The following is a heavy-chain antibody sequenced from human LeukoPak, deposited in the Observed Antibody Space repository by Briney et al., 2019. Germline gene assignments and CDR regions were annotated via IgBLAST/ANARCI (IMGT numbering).Heavy chain of an antibody. Sequence: PSETLSLTCTVSGGSISSSSYYWGWIRQPPGKGLEWIGSIYYSWSTYYNPSLKSRVTISVDTSKNQFSLKLSSVTAADTAVYYCAREEVRGSMIVVVITSVATYNWFDPWGQGTLVTVSS. J-gene: IGHJ5*02. CDR3: AREEVRGSMIVVVITSVATYNWFDP. V-gene: IGHV4-39*07. CDR2: IYYSWST. D-gene: IGHD3-22*01. CDR1: GGSISSSSYY.